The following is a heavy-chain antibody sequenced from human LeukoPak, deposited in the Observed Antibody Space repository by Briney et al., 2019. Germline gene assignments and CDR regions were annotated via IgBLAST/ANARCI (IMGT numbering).Heavy chain of an antibody. Sequence: PGGSLRLSCAASGFTFSSYDMHWVRQATGKGLEWVSAAGTAGDTYYPGSVKGRFTISRENAKNSLYLQMNSLRAGDTAVYYCARDLAGAKDYWGQGTLVTVSS. CDR1: GFTFSSYD. CDR2: AGTAGDT. D-gene: IGHD1-26*01. V-gene: IGHV3-13*01. J-gene: IGHJ4*02. CDR3: ARDLAGAKDY.